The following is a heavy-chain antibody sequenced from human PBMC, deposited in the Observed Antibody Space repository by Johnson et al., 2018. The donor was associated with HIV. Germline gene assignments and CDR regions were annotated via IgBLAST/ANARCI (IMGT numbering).Heavy chain of an antibody. Sequence: VQLVESGGGLVQPGGSLRLSCAASGFTFSDYDMHWVRQATGEGLEWVSAIGSAGDTYYPCSVKGRFTISRENAKNSLYLQMNSLRAGDTAVYYCARGPSVVTLHAFDLWGQGTLVTVSS. CDR3: ARGPSVVTLHAFDL. CDR1: GFTFSDYD. CDR2: IGSAGDT. J-gene: IGHJ3*01. V-gene: IGHV3-13*01. D-gene: IGHD4-23*01.